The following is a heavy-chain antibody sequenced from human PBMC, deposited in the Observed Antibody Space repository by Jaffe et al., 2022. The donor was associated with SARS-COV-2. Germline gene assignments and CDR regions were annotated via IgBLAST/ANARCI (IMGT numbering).Heavy chain of an antibody. Sequence: EVQLVESGGGLVKPGGSLRLSCAASGFTFSSYTMNWVRQAPGKGLEWVSSISSGSSYIYYADSVQGRFTISRDNAKNSLYLQMNSLRPEDTAVYYCARGLAPRGYNYGHYYFDYWGQGTLVTVSS. V-gene: IGHV3-21*01. J-gene: IGHJ4*02. D-gene: IGHD5-18*01. CDR3: ARGLAPRGYNYGHYYFDY. CDR1: GFTFSSYT. CDR2: ISSGSSYI.